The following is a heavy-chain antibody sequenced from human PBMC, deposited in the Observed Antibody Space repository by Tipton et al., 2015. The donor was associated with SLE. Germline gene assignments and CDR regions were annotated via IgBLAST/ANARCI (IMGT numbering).Heavy chain of an antibody. D-gene: IGHD4/OR15-4a*01. CDR2: IYHSGST. CDR1: GYSISSGYY. V-gene: IGHV4-38-2*02. J-gene: IGHJ4*02. CDR3: ARVSSGTNYAIES. Sequence: GLVKPSETLSLTCTVSGYSISSGYYWGWIRQPPGKGLEWIGSIYHSGSTFYNPSLKSRVTISFDTSETQFSLKLASVTIADTAVYYCARVSSGTNYAIESWGQGTLVTVSS.